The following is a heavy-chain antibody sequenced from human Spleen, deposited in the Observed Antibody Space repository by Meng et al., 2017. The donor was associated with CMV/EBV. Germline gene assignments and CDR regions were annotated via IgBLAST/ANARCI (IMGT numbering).Heavy chain of an antibody. J-gene: IGHJ6*02. Sequence: ASVKVSCKASGYTFSRYGISWVRQAPGQGLEWLGWVGGCDGDTNYAPELQGRVTMTTDTSTNTVYMELRSLRSDDTAVYYCARVGTIFGVVPSYYYYGMDVWGQGTTVTVSS. CDR3: ARVGTIFGVVPSYYYYGMDV. CDR1: GYTFSRYG. V-gene: IGHV1-18*01. CDR2: VGGCDGDT. D-gene: IGHD3-3*01.